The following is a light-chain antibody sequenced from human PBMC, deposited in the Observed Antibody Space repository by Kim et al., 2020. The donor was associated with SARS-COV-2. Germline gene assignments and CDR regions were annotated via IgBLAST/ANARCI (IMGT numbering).Light chain of an antibody. CDR1: TSNIGSDS. CDR2: DNN. Sequence: GQKVTISCSGRTSNIGSDSVSWYQHLPGTAPKLLIYDNNKRPSGIPDRFSGSKSGTSATLAITGLQTGDEADYYCGTWDTSLRIGVFGGGTKLTVL. CDR3: GTWDTSLRIGV. J-gene: IGLJ2*01. V-gene: IGLV1-51*01.